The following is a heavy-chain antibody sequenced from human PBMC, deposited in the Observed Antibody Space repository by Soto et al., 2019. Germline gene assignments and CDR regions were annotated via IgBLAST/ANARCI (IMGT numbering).Heavy chain of an antibody. CDR1: GGTFSSYA. CDR2: IIPIFGTA. CDR3: ARSRIPPGIAAAGYFDY. Sequence: QVQLVQSGAEVKKPGSSVKVSCKASGGTFSSYAISWGRQAPGQGLEWMGGIIPIFGTANYAQKFQGRVTITADESTSTAYMELSSLRSEDTAVYYCARSRIPPGIAAAGYFDYWGQGTLVTVSS. J-gene: IGHJ4*02. V-gene: IGHV1-69*01. D-gene: IGHD6-13*01.